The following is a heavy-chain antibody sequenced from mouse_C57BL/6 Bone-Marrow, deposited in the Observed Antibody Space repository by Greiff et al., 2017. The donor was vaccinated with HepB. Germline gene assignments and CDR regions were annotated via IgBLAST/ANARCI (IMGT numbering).Heavy chain of an antibody. D-gene: IGHD2-3*01. CDR1: GFTFNTYA. Sequence: DVMLVESGGGLVQPKGSLKLSCAASGFTFNTYAMHWVRQAPGKGLEWVARIRSKSSNYATYYADSVKDRFTISRDDSQSMLYLQMNNLKTEDTAMYYCVRGGFYFWYFDVWGTGTTVTVSS. CDR3: VRGGFYFWYFDV. J-gene: IGHJ1*03. V-gene: IGHV10-3*01. CDR2: IRSKSSNYAT.